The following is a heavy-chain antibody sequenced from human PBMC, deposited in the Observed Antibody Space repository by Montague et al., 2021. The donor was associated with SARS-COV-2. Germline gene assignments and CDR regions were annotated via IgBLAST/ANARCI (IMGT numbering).Heavy chain of an antibody. CDR1: GGSISSSSYY. D-gene: IGHD6-13*01. Sequence: SETLSLTCTVSGGSISSSSYYWGWIRQPPGKGLEWIWSIYYSGSTXYNPSLKSRVTIPVDTSKNQFSLKLSSVTAADTAVYYCARVGRQQLVRLSGMDVWGQGTTVTVSS. CDR3: ARVGRQQLVRLSGMDV. V-gene: IGHV4-39*07. J-gene: IGHJ6*02. CDR2: IYYSGST.